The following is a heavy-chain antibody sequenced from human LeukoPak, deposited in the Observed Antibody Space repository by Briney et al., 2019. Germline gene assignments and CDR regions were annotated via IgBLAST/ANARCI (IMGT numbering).Heavy chain of an antibody. CDR2: ISSSSSYI. Sequence: PGGSLRLSCAASGFTFITYSMNWVRQAPGKGLEWVSSISSSSSYIYYADSVKGRFTISRDNAKNSLYLQMNSLRAEDTAVYYCARDGGYGSGSNYYYGMDVWGQGTTVTVSS. CDR3: ARDGGYGSGSNYYYGMDV. J-gene: IGHJ6*02. CDR1: GFTFITYS. V-gene: IGHV3-21*01. D-gene: IGHD3-10*01.